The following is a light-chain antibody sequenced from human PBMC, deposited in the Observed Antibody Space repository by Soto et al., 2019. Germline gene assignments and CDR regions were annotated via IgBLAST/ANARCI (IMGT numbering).Light chain of an antibody. Sequence: EIVLTQSPATLSVSPGERATLSCRASQSFSSNLAWYQQKPGQAPRLLIYGASNRATGIPDRVSGSGSGTDFTLTINRLEPEDFAVYYCQQYASSPWTFGQGTKVDIK. CDR2: GAS. CDR1: QSFSSN. J-gene: IGKJ1*01. CDR3: QQYASSPWT. V-gene: IGKV3-20*01.